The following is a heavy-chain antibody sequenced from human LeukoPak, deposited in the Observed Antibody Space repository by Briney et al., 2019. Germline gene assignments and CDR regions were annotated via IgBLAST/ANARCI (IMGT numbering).Heavy chain of an antibody. Sequence: GGSLRLSCAASGSTFSRYWMSWVRQTPEEGLEWVANIKQDGSEKNYVDPVKGRFTISRDNAKNSLYLQMNSLRAEDTAVYYCASAAGWELGYWGQGTLVTVSS. J-gene: IGHJ4*02. CDR2: IKQDGSEK. CDR3: ASAAGWELGY. V-gene: IGHV3-7*01. D-gene: IGHD3-10*01. CDR1: GSTFSRYW.